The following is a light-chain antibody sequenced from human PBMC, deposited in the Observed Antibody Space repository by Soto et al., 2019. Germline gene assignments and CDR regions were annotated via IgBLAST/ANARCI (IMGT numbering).Light chain of an antibody. V-gene: IGKV1-13*02. Sequence: AIQLTQSPSSLSTSVGDRVTITCRASQGISSALAWYQQKPGKAPKLLIYDASSLESGVPSRFSGSGSGTDFTLTISSLQPEDFATYYCQQFNSYPRTFGQGTRLEIK. J-gene: IGKJ5*01. CDR2: DAS. CDR3: QQFNSYPRT. CDR1: QGISSA.